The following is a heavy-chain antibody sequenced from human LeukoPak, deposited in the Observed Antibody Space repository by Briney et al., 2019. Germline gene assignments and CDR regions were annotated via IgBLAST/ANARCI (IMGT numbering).Heavy chain of an antibody. CDR2: ISYDGSNK. J-gene: IGHJ5*02. Sequence: GGSLRLSCAAPGFTFSSYGMHWVRQAPGKGLEWVAVISYDGSNKYYADSVKGRFTISRDNSKNTLYLQMNSLRAEDTAVYYCAKDGGYCSSTSCYRGWFDPWGQGTLVTVSS. CDR3: AKDGGYCSSTSCYRGWFDP. V-gene: IGHV3-30*18. D-gene: IGHD2-2*01. CDR1: GFTFSSYG.